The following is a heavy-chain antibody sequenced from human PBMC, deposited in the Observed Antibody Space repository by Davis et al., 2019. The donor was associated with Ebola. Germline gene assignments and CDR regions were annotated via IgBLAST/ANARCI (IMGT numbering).Heavy chain of an antibody. Sequence: GGSLRLSCAASGFTFSSYSMNWVRQAPGKGLEWVSYISSSSSTKYYADSVKGRFTISRDNAKNSLYLQMNSLRAEDTAVYYCAKDTEDIVVVVAATLDYWGQGTLVTVSS. CDR1: GFTFSSYS. D-gene: IGHD2-15*01. J-gene: IGHJ4*02. CDR2: ISSSSSTK. CDR3: AKDTEDIVVVVAATLDY. V-gene: IGHV3-48*01.